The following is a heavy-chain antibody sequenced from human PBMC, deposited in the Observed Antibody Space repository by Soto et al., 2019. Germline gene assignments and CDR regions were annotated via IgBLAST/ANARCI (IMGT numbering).Heavy chain of an antibody. Sequence: ASVKVSCKASGFTSSRSVVHWVRQARGQRLEWIGWVVVGSGYTNYAQKLQERVTITRDMPTNTVYMELSSLRSEDTAVYYCAGPTVITYDYYYGMDVWGQGTTVTVSS. CDR1: GFTSSRSV. CDR3: AGPTVITYDYYYGMDV. V-gene: IGHV1-58*01. D-gene: IGHD4-17*01. J-gene: IGHJ6*02. CDR2: VVVGSGYT.